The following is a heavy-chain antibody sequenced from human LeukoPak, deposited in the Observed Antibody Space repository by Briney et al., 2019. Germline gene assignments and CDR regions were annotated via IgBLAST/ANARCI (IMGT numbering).Heavy chain of an antibody. Sequence: SGTLSLTCAVYGGSFSGYYWSWIRQPPGKGLEWIGELNQSGITNYNPSLKTRVTISVDTSKNQLSLKLRSVTAADTAVYYCARDDRRYCSGGTCYSRDYWGQGTLVTVSS. CDR2: LNQSGIT. J-gene: IGHJ4*02. V-gene: IGHV4-34*01. D-gene: IGHD2-15*01. CDR1: GGSFSGYY. CDR3: ARDDRRYCSGGTCYSRDY.